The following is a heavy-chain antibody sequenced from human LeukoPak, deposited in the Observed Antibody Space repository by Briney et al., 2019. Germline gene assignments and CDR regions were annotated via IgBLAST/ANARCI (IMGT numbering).Heavy chain of an antibody. CDR1: GGSFSGYY. V-gene: IGHV4-34*01. CDR2: INHSGST. D-gene: IGHD2-21*02. J-gene: IGHJ4*02. Sequence: KSSETLSLTCAVYGGSFSGYYWSWIRQPPGKGLEWIGEINHSGSTNYNPSLKSRVTISVDTSKNQFSLKLSSVTAADTAVYYCAREGSDYYFDYWGQGTLVTVSS. CDR3: AREGSDYYFDY.